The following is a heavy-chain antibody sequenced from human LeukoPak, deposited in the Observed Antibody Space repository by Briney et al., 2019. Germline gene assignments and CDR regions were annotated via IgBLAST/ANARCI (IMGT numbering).Heavy chain of an antibody. CDR3: ARGAEYYAIWRGYAGYSDY. CDR1: GYSISNGYY. Sequence: SETLSLTCTVSGYSISNGYYWGWIRQPPGKGLEWVGSIYHRGSTYYNPSLRSRVTISLDRSKKKFSLKLTSVTAADTAVYFCARGAEYYAIWRGYAGYSDYWGQGISVTVST. J-gene: IGHJ4*02. V-gene: IGHV4-38-2*02. D-gene: IGHD3-3*01. CDR2: IYHRGST.